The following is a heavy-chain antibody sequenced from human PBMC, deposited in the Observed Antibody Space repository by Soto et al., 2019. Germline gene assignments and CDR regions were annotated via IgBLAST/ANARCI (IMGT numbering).Heavy chain of an antibody. D-gene: IGHD3-22*01. V-gene: IGHV4-31*03. Sequence: SETLSLTCTVSGGSISSGGYYWSWMRQHPGKGLEWIGYIYYSGSTHYNPSLKSRVTISVDTSKNQFSLRLSPVTAADTAVYYCARDQDFYDSSGHDAFEIWGQGTMVTVSS. J-gene: IGHJ3*02. CDR2: IYYSGST. CDR1: GGSISSGGYY. CDR3: ARDQDFYDSSGHDAFEI.